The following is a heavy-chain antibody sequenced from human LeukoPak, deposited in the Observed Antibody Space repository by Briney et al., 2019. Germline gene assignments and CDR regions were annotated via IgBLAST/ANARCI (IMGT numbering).Heavy chain of an antibody. J-gene: IGHJ3*02. CDR1: GFTFGDYA. Sequence: GGSLRLSCTASGFTFGDYAMNWVRQAPGKGLEWVGFIRSKAYGGTTEHAASVKGRFTISRDDSKSIAYLLMNSLKTEDTAVYYCTRDPRGSYGPDAFDIWGQGTMVTVSS. CDR2: IRSKAYGGTT. D-gene: IGHD1-26*01. CDR3: TRDPRGSYGPDAFDI. V-gene: IGHV3-49*04.